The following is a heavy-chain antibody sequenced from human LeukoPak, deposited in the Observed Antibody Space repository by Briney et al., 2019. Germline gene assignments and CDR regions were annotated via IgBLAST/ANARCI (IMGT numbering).Heavy chain of an antibody. CDR1: GFTFSSFG. J-gene: IGHJ4*02. CDR2: IWYDGSTK. Sequence: PGGSLRLSCAASGFTFSSFGMHWVRQSPGKGLEWVAVIWYDGSTKVYADSVKDRFTISRDNSKNTLYLQMNSLRAEDTAVYFCARASQYDSSGYYFYFDYWGQGTLVTVS. D-gene: IGHD3-22*01. CDR3: ARASQYDSSGYYFYFDY. V-gene: IGHV3-33*01.